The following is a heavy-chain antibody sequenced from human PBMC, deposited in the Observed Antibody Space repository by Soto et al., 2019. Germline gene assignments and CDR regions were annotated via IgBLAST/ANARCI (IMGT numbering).Heavy chain of an antibody. CDR3: ARGRLSGSYWDWYFDL. D-gene: IGHD1-26*01. CDR1: GYTFTSYD. J-gene: IGHJ2*01. CDR2: MNPNSGNT. V-gene: IGHV1-8*01. Sequence: PGASVKVSCKASGYTFTSYDINWVRQATGQGLEWMGWMNPNSGNTGYAQKFQGRVTMTRNTSISTAYMELSSLRSEDTAVYYCARGRLSGSYWDWYFDLWGRGTLVTVSS.